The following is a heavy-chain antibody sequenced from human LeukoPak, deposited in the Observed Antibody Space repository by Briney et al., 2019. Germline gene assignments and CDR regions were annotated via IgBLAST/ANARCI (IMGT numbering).Heavy chain of an antibody. V-gene: IGHV3-23*01. D-gene: IGHD3-22*01. CDR2: ISGSGGST. CDR1: GGSFSGYY. Sequence: PSETLSLTCAVYGGSFSGYYWSWIRQPPGKGLEWVSAISGSGGSTYYADSVKGRFTISRDNSKNTLYLQMNSLRAEDTAVYYCAKDPFTYYYDSSAFDYWGQGTLVTVSS. J-gene: IGHJ4*02. CDR3: AKDPFTYYYDSSAFDY.